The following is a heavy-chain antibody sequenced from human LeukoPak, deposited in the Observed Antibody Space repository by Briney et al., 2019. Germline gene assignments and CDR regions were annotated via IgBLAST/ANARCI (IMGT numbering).Heavy chain of an antibody. D-gene: IGHD5-18*01. CDR2: IYPGDSDT. Sequence: GASVKVSCEASGYSFTSYWIGWVRQMPGKGLEWMGIIYPGDSDTRYSPSFQGQVTISADKSISTAYLQWSSLKASDTAMYYCARQQLWYYYYGMDVWGQGTTVTVSS. V-gene: IGHV5-51*01. CDR1: GYSFTSYW. J-gene: IGHJ6*02. CDR3: ARQQLWYYYYGMDV.